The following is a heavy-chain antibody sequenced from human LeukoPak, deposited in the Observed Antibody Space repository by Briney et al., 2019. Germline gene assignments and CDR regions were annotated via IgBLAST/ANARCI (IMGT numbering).Heavy chain of an antibody. J-gene: IGHJ6*03. Sequence: GGSLGLSCAASGFTFSSYSMNWVRQAPGKGLEWVSSISSSSSYIYYADSVKGRFTISRDNAKNSLYLQMNSLRAEDTAVYYCARGYCSGGSCYSEQRIYYYYYMDVWGKGTTVTISS. V-gene: IGHV3-21*01. CDR2: ISSSSSYI. D-gene: IGHD2-15*01. CDR1: GFTFSSYS. CDR3: ARGYCSGGSCYSEQRIYYYYYMDV.